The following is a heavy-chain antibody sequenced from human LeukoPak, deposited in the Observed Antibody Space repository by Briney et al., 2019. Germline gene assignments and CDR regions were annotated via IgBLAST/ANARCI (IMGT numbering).Heavy chain of an antibody. D-gene: IGHD3-9*01. CDR1: GFSFSSYW. CDR3: ASIPDYDILTGYYHYNWFAP. Sequence: GGSLRLSCAASGFSFSSYWMHWVRQAPGKGLVWVSRINSDGSSTDYADSVKGRFTISSDNAKNTLYLQMNSLGAEDTAVYYCASIPDYDILTGYYHYNWFAPWGQGTLVTVSS. CDR2: INSDGSST. J-gene: IGHJ5*02. V-gene: IGHV3-74*01.